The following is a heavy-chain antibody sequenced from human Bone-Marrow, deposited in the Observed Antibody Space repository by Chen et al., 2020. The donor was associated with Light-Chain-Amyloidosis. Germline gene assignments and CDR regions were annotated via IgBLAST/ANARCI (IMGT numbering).Heavy chain of an antibody. CDR1: GGSFSDYS. CDR3: ARAVRIAARRAGGYYGMDV. CDR2: ITHSGST. Sequence: QVQLQQWGAGLLKPSETLSLTCAVYGGSFSDYSWTWIRQSPGTGLEWIGKITHSGSTKYNPSLKSRVTMSVDTSKNQFSLKLSSVTAADTAVYYCARAVRIAARRAGGYYGMDVWGQGTTVTVSS. D-gene: IGHD6-6*01. J-gene: IGHJ6*02. V-gene: IGHV4-34*01.